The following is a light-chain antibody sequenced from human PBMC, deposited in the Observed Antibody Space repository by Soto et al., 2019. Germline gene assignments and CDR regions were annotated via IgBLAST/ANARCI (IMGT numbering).Light chain of an antibody. CDR3: QQYNNWPGT. CDR1: QSIDGN. J-gene: IGKJ1*01. CDR2: AAS. Sequence: EIVLTQSPATLSVSPGEGATLSCRASQSIDGNLAWYQQRPGQAPRLLINAASTRATGVPARFSGSGSGTDFTLTISSLQSEDFAVYYCQQYNNWPGTFDQGTKVDIK. V-gene: IGKV3-15*01.